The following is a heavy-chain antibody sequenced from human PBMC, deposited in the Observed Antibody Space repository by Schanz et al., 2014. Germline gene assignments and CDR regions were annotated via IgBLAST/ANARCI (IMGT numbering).Heavy chain of an antibody. Sequence: QGQLVESGGGVVQPGRSLRLSCAASGFTFNSYGMHWVRQAPGKGLEWVAFIWYDGSNKYYADSVKGRFTISRDNSKNTLYVPMNNLSAKHTAVYSCAKSMYSTSWAFDFWGQGAQVTVSS. D-gene: IGHD2-2*01. CDR3: AKSMYSTSWAFDF. J-gene: IGHJ4*02. CDR2: IWYDGSNK. CDR1: GFTFNSYG. V-gene: IGHV3-33*06.